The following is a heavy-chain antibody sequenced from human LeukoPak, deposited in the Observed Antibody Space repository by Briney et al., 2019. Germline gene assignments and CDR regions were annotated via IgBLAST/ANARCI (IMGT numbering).Heavy chain of an antibody. CDR2: IKQDGSEK. D-gene: IGHD6-13*01. J-gene: IGHJ4*02. Sequence: PGRSLRLSCAASGFTFSSYAMHWVRQAPGKGLEWVANIKQDGSEKYYVDSVKGRFTISRDNAKNSLYLQMNSLRAEDTAVYYCHSAAAAKKEYWGQGTLVTVSS. V-gene: IGHV3-7*01. CDR3: HSAAAAKKEY. CDR1: GFTFSSYA.